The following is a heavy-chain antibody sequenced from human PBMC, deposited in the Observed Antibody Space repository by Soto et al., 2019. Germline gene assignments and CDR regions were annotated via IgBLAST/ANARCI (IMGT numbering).Heavy chain of an antibody. CDR1: GYTFTSSA. V-gene: IGHV1-58*01. CDR3: AADTPHYYDSSGYYYYGMDV. Sequence: GASVKVSCKASGYTFTSSAVQWVRQARGQRLEWIGWIVVGSGNTNYAQKFQERVTITRDMSTSTAYMELSSLRSEDTAVYYCAADTPHYYDSSGYYYYGMDVWGQGTTVTVSS. J-gene: IGHJ6*02. D-gene: IGHD3-22*01. CDR2: IVVGSGNT.